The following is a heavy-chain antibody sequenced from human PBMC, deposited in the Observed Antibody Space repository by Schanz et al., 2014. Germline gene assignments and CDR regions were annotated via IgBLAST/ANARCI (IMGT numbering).Heavy chain of an antibody. V-gene: IGHV3-64*04. CDR1: GFTFSTFA. CDR3: ARDHTTESYYSAGPPIDY. CDR2: ISNNGDST. D-gene: IGHD1-26*01. J-gene: IGHJ4*02. Sequence: VQLVESGGGLVQPGGSLRLSCVASGFTFSTFAMHWVRQAPGKGLEYISAISNNGDSTYYADSVKGRFTISRDNSKNTLFLQMNSLRAEDTAVYYCARDHTTESYYSAGPPIDYWGQGTLLTVSS.